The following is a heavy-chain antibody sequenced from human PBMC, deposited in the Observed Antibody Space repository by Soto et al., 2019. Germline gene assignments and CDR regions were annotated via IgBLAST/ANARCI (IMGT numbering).Heavy chain of an antibody. CDR3: ARDLRNTLPYYYGMDV. CDR2: IKQDGSEK. CDR1: GFTFSSYW. Sequence: PGGSLRLSCAASGFTFSSYWMSWVRQAPGKGLEWVANIKQDGSEKYYVDSVKGRFTISRDNAKNSLYLQMNSLRAEDTAVYYCARDLRNTLPYYYGMDVWGQGTTVTVSS. D-gene: IGHD1-26*01. J-gene: IGHJ6*02. V-gene: IGHV3-7*01.